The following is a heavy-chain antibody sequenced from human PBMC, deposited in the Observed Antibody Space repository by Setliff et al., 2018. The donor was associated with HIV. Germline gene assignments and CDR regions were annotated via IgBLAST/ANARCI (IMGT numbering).Heavy chain of an antibody. CDR3: ARVVVSGYDDAFGI. CDR1: GGSFSGYY. V-gene: IGHV4-34*01. Sequence: KTSETLSLTCAVYGGSFSGYYWSWIRQPPGKGLEWIGEINHSGSTNYNPSLKSRVTISVDTSKNQFSLKLSSVTAADTAVYYCARVVVSGYDDAFGIWGQGTMVTVSS. D-gene: IGHD1-1*01. J-gene: IGHJ3*02. CDR2: INHSGST.